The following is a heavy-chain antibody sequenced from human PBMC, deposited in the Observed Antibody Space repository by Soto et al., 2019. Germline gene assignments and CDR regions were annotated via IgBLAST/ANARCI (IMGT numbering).Heavy chain of an antibody. J-gene: IGHJ6*02. D-gene: IGHD6-13*01. CDR3: ARDAQHLANYGMDV. CDR2: LGSDGNSE. CDR1: GFSFSIHG. V-gene: IGHV3-33*01. Sequence: QVQLEESGGNVVQPGRSLRLSCEASGFSFSIHGMHWVRQAPDKGLEWVAHLGSDGNSEYYADSVKGRFTISRDLSKNTLYLQMDSLGAEDTAVYYCARDAQHLANYGMDVWGQGTTVTVSS.